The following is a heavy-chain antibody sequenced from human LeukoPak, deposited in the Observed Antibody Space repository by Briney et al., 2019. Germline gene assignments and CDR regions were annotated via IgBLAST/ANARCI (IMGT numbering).Heavy chain of an antibody. D-gene: IGHD5-24*01. CDR2: ITDNGGDR. CDR1: GFTFSSHG. CDR3: ARDGSWGWAQYDY. Sequence: GGSLRLSCAVSGFTFSSHGMGWVRQAPGKGLEWVAGITDNGGDRNYADSVKGRFTISRDNSKSTLDLQMNSLRAEDTALYYCARDGSWGWAQYDYWGQGILVTVSS. J-gene: IGHJ4*02. V-gene: IGHV3-23*01.